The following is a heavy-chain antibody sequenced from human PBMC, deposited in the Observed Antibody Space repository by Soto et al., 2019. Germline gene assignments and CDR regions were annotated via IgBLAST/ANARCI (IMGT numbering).Heavy chain of an antibody. V-gene: IGHV1-69*13. CDR1: GGTFSSYA. J-gene: IGHJ6*02. Sequence: GASVKVSCKASGGTFSSYAISWVRQAPGQGLEWMGGIIPIFGTANYAQKYQGRVTITADESTSTAYMELSSLRSEDTVVYYCARIVLEKYCSSTSCYTNYYYYGMDVWGQGTTVTVSS. CDR3: ARIVLEKYCSSTSCYTNYYYYGMDV. D-gene: IGHD2-2*02. CDR2: IIPIFGTA.